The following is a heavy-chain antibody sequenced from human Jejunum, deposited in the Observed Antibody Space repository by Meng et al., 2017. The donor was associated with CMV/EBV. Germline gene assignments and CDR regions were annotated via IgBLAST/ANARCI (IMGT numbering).Heavy chain of an antibody. J-gene: IGHJ5*01. D-gene: IGHD6-19*01. CDR1: GYKFANYW. V-gene: IGHV5-51*01. CDR3: ARASSGWDKGWLDP. Sequence: SGYKFANYWIAWVRQMPGKGLEWMGMIFPGDSDTRYSPSFQGQVNISADTSINTAYLQWTSLRASDSAIYFCARASSGWDKGWLDPWGQGTLVTVSS. CDR2: IFPGDSDT.